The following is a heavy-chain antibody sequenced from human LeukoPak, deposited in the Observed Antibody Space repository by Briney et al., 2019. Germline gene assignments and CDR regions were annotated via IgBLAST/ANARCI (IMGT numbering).Heavy chain of an antibody. CDR3: ATYSSLLLWFGELDY. CDR1: GYTLTELS. V-gene: IGHV1-24*01. CDR2: FDPEDGET. Sequence: AAVKVSCKVSGYTLTELSMHWVRQAPGKGLEWMGGFDPEDGETIYAQKFQGRVTMTEDTSTDTAYMELSSLRSEDTAVYYCATYSSLLLWFGELDYWGQGTLVTVSS. J-gene: IGHJ4*02. D-gene: IGHD3-10*01.